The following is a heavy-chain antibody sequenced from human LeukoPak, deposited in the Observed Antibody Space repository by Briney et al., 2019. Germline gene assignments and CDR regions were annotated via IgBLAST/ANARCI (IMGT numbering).Heavy chain of an antibody. V-gene: IGHV1-18*01. D-gene: IGHD2-15*01. CDR2: ISTDNGNT. Sequence: ASVKVSCKATGYTFTSHGISWVRQAPGQGLEWMGWISTDNGNTNYAQKLQGRVSMTTDTSTSTAYMDLRSLRSDDTAVYYCAKEHAVRYCSGGSCYGPAPMDVWGKGTTVTISS. CDR3: AKEHAVRYCSGGSCYGPAPMDV. CDR1: GYTFTSHG. J-gene: IGHJ6*03.